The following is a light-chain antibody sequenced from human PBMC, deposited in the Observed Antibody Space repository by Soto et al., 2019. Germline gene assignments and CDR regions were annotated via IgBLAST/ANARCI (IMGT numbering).Light chain of an antibody. J-gene: IGKJ4*01. CDR1: QSVSSSF. CDR2: GAS. CDR3: QQYDNSPLT. Sequence: EIVLTQSPGTLSLSPGERATLSCRASQSVSSSFLAWYQQKPGQAPRLLIYGASSRATGIPDRFSGSGSGTAFTLTISRLEPEDFAVYYCQQYDNSPLTFGGGTKVEIK. V-gene: IGKV3-20*01.